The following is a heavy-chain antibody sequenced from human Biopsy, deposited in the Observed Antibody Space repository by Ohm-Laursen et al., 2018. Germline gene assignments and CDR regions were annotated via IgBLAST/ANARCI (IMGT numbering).Heavy chain of an antibody. CDR2: VYWDDDK. CDR1: GFSLNTGGVG. J-gene: IGHJ4*02. CDR3: AHSAGSDGFNVDFDY. D-gene: IGHD5-24*01. Sequence: TQTLTLTFTFPGFSLNTGGVGVGWIRHPPGTALQWLALVYWDDDKRYSPTLKNRLTITKDTSQNQVVLTMTNMEPVDTGTYYCAHSAGSDGFNVDFDYWGQGTLVTVPS. V-gene: IGHV2-5*02.